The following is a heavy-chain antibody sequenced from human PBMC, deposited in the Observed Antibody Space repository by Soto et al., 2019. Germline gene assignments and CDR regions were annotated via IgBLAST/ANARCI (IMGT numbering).Heavy chain of an antibody. D-gene: IGHD6-13*01. CDR3: AKDRGQQLVYWFDP. CDR2: IDGSGGGT. J-gene: IGHJ5*02. CDR1: GFPFSTTD. V-gene: IGHV3-23*01. Sequence: GGSLRLSYEASGFPFSTTDMSWVRQAPGKGLEWVSTIDGSGGGTYYADFVKGRFTISRDNSKNTLYLQMNSLRAEDTAVYYCAKDRGQQLVYWFDPWGQGTLVTVSS.